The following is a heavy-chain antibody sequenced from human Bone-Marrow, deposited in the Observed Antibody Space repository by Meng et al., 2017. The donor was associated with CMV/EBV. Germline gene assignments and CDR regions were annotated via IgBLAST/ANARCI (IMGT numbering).Heavy chain of an antibody. CDR3: GRGTRSVDF. CDR1: GGTFSSYA. D-gene: IGHD3-3*01. Sequence: KISCKASGGTFSSYAISWVRQAPGKGLEWMGGIIPIFGTANYAQKFQGRVTITTDESTSTAYMELSSLRAEDTAVYYGGRGTRSVDFWGQGTLVTVSS. CDR2: IIPIFGTA. V-gene: IGHV1-69*05. J-gene: IGHJ4*03.